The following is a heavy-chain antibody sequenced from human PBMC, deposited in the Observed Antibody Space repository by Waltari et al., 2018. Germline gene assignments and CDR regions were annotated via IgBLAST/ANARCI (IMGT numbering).Heavy chain of an antibody. D-gene: IGHD3-22*01. J-gene: IGHJ3*02. Sequence: VQLVQSGAEVKKPGASVKVSCKASGYTFSNYGITWVRQAPGQGLEWMGWISGYNGNTKYAQKWQERVTMTTETSTGTAYLDLRSLRSDDTAVYYCARARYYYDPGAFEIWGQGTTVVVSS. CDR3: ARARYYYDPGAFEI. V-gene: IGHV1-18*01. CDR1: GYTFSNYG. CDR2: ISGYNGNT.